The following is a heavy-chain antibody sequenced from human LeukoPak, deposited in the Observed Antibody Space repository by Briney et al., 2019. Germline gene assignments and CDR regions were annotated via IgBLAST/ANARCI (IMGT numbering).Heavy chain of an antibody. D-gene: IGHD5-12*01. V-gene: IGHV4-34*01. J-gene: IGHJ4*02. Sequence: SETLSLTCAVYGGSFSGYYWSWIRQPPGKGLEWIGEINHSGSTNYNPSLKSRVTISVDTSKNQFSLKLSSVTAADTAVYYCASEGYRSGYDGDYWGQGTLVTVSS. CDR1: GGSFSGYY. CDR2: INHSGST. CDR3: ASEGYRSGYDGDY.